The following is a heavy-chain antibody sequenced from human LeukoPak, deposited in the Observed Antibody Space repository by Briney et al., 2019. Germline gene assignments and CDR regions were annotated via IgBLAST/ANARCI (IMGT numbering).Heavy chain of an antibody. CDR1: GGSFSGYY. J-gene: IGHJ4*02. Sequence: SETLSLTCAVYGGSFSGYYWSWFRQPPGKGLEWIGEINHSGSTNYNPSLKSRVTISVDTSKNQFSLKLSSVTAADTAVYYCASRIAAAAPSDYWGQGTLVTVSS. CDR3: ASRIAAAAPSDY. D-gene: IGHD6-13*01. CDR2: INHSGST. V-gene: IGHV4-34*01.